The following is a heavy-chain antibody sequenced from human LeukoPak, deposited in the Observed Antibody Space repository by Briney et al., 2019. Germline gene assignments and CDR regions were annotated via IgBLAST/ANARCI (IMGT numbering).Heavy chain of an antibody. V-gene: IGHV4-34*01. CDR2: INHSGST. CDR3: AREEGYNWNYVGWFDP. D-gene: IGHD1-7*01. Sequence: SETLSLTCAVYGGSFSGYYWSWIRQPPGKGLEWIGEINHSGSTNYNPALKSRVTISVDTSKNQFSLKLSAVTAAGTAVYYCAREEGYNWNYVGWFDPWGQGTLVTVSS. J-gene: IGHJ5*02. CDR1: GGSFSGYY.